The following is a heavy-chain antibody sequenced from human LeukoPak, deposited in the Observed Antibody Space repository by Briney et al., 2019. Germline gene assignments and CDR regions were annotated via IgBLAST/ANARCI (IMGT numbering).Heavy chain of an antibody. D-gene: IGHD5-12*01. CDR1: GGSFSGYY. J-gene: IGHJ4*02. Sequence: PSETLSLTCAVYGGSFSGYYWSWIRQPPGKGLEWIGEINHSGSTNYNPSLKSRVTISVDTSKNQFSLKLSSVPAADTAVYYCARRYSGYDPFDYWGQGTLVTVSS. V-gene: IGHV4-34*01. CDR2: INHSGST. CDR3: ARRYSGYDPFDY.